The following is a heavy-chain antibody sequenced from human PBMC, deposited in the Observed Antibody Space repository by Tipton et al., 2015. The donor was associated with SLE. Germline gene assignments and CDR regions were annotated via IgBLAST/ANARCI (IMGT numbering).Heavy chain of an antibody. CDR2: LHYSGTT. CDR1: GGSITNHY. CDR3: ARMGCSGGNCNWGDY. J-gene: IGHJ4*02. V-gene: IGHV4-59*11. Sequence: LRLSCTVSGGSITNHYWNWIRQPPGKGLEWIGYLHYSGTTHDNPSLKSRVTMSVDMSKNQFSLRLTSVTAADTAVYYCARMGCSGGNCNWGDYWGQGTLVTVSS. D-gene: IGHD2-15*01.